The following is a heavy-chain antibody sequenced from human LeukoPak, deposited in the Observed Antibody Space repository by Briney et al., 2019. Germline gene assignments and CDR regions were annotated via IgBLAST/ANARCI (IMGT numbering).Heavy chain of an antibody. Sequence: PSQTLSLTCAVSGGSISSGGYSWSWIRQPPGKGLEWIGYIYHSGSTYYNPSLKSRVTISVDTSKNQFSLKLSSVTAADTAVYYCARNLGSGSYYNYYYYGMDVWGQGTTVTVSS. CDR3: ARNLGSGSYYNYYYYGMDV. V-gene: IGHV4-30-2*01. CDR1: GGSISSGGYS. J-gene: IGHJ6*02. CDR2: IYHSGST. D-gene: IGHD3-10*01.